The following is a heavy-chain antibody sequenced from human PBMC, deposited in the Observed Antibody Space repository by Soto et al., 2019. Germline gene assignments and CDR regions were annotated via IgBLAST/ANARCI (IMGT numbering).Heavy chain of an antibody. CDR2: IYPKEDRA. J-gene: IGHJ4*02. D-gene: IGHD4-17*01. V-gene: IGHV1-18*01. CDR1: GYIFKNYG. Sequence: QVQLVQSEAEVQKPGASVKVSCKTSGYIFKNYGISWVRQAPGQGLEWLGWIYPKEDRANIAQNFQGRVTLTTDTPTSTAYIELRSLRFDASAVYFGARDIDYDSDYWGQGTLVTVSS. CDR3: ARDIDYDSDY.